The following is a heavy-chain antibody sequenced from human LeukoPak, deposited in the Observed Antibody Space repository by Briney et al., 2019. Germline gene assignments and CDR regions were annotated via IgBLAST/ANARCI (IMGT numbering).Heavy chain of an antibody. D-gene: IGHD4-17*01. CDR2: IYSGGST. V-gene: IGHV3-66*01. J-gene: IGHJ3*02. CDR1: GFTVSSNY. CDR3: ARAPPHGDYDSASDI. Sequence: GGSLRLSCAASGFTVSSNYMSWVRQAPGKGLEWVSVIYSGGSTYYADSVKGRFTISRDNSKNTLYLQMNSLRAEDTAVYYCARAPPHGDYDSASDIWGQGTMVTVSS.